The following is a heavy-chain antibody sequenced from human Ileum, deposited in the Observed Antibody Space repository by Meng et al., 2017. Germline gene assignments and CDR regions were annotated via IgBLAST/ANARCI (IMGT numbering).Heavy chain of an antibody. V-gene: IGHV3-11*01. J-gene: IGHJ4*02. Sequence: QVHVVGSGGGLVQPGGSLRLSCAASGFSFSDYFMTWIRQAPGKGLEWLSYISNTGSITYHADSVKGRFSISRDNAKNSLYLQMNSLRPEDTAVYYCTTVSSSSLGYWGQGTLVTVSS. CDR1: GFSFSDYF. CDR2: ISNTGSIT. D-gene: IGHD6-6*01. CDR3: TTVSSSSLGY.